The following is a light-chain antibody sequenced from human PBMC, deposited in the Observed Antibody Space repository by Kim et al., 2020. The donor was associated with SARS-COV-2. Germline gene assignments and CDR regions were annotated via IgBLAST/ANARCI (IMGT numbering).Light chain of an antibody. V-gene: IGKV1-39*01. Sequence: VGDSVTIECRAGQYIGNYLNWYQQKQGQVPKPRIYGASKLQSGVPSRFSASGSGTDFTLTISSLQPEDFATYYCQQSYSPPLTFAQGTRLEIK. J-gene: IGKJ5*01. CDR1: QYIGNY. CDR3: QQSYSPPLT. CDR2: GAS.